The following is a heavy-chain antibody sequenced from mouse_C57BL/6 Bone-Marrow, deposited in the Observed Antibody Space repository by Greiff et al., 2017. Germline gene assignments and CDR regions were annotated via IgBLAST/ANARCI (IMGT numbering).Heavy chain of an antibody. CDR1: GYTFTSYW. Sequence: QVQLQQPGAELVRPGSSVKLSCKASGYTFTSYWMDWVKQRPGQGLEWIGNIYPSDSETHYNQKFKDKATLTVDKSSSTAYMQLSSLTSEDSAVYYCASHDYDECYWGQGTTLTVSS. J-gene: IGHJ2*01. CDR2: IYPSDSET. CDR3: ASHDYDECY. V-gene: IGHV1-61*01. D-gene: IGHD2-4*01.